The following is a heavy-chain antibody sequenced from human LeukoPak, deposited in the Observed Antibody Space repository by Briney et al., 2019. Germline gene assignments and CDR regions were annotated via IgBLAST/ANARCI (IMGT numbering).Heavy chain of an antibody. J-gene: IGHJ4*02. Sequence: PSETLSLTCTVSGGSLSSYYWSWLRQPPGGGREGTGYIYYSGSTNYNPSLKSRVTISVDTSKNQFSLKLSSETAADTAVYYCARQGIVGATRYFDYWGQGTLVTVSS. CDR2: IYYSGST. V-gene: IGHV4-59*08. CDR1: GGSLSSYY. CDR3: ARQGIVGATRYFDY. D-gene: IGHD1-26*01.